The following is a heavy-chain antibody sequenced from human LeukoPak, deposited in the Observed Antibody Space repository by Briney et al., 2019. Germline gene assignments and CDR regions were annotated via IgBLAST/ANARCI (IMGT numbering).Heavy chain of an antibody. D-gene: IGHD3-16*01. CDR1: GGSISSYY. CDR2: IYYSGST. V-gene: IGHV4-59*08. J-gene: IGHJ5*02. CDR3: ARHGGRNGFDP. Sequence: SETLSLTCTVSGGSISSYYWSWIRQPPGKGLEWIGYIYYSGSTNYNPSLKSRVTISVDTSKNQFSLKLSSATAADTAVYYCARHGGRNGFDPWGQGTLVTVSS.